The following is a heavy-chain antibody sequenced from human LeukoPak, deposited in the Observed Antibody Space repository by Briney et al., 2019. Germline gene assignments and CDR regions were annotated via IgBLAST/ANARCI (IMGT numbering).Heavy chain of an antibody. D-gene: IGHD4-17*01. CDR2: INPNGGGT. Sequence: ASVKVSCKASGYTFTGYYMHWVRQAPGQGLEWMGWINPNGGGTNYAQKFQGRVTMTRDTSISTAYMDLSRLSSDDTAVYYCATLYDDYLGSDYWGQGTLVTVSS. J-gene: IGHJ4*02. CDR1: GYTFTGYY. V-gene: IGHV1-2*02. CDR3: ATLYDDYLGSDY.